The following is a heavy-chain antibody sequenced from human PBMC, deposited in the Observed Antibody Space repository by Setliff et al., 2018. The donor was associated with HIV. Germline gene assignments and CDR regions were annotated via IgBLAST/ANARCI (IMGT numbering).Heavy chain of an antibody. CDR1: GYTFTGYY. CDR2: INPKSGGT. CDR3: AFRSGFHVGLDA. Sequence: GASVKVSCKASGYTFTGYYMHWVRQAPGQGPEWLGRINPKSGGTRYAQKFQGRVSMTRDTAISTAYMELSRLRSDDSAVYYCAFRSGFHVGLDAWGQGTLVTVSS. D-gene: IGHD3-3*01. J-gene: IGHJ5*02. V-gene: IGHV1-2*06.